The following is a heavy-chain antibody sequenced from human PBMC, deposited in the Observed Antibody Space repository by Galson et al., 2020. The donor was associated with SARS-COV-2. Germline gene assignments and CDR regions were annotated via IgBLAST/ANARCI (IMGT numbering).Heavy chain of an antibody. CDR2: ISHSGST. Sequence: SETLSLTCAVSGGSISSSNWWSWVRQPPGKGLEWIGEISHSGSTNYNPSLKSRVTISVDKSKNQFSLKLSSVTAADTAVYYCARATAATAVWYMDVWGKGTTVTVSS. J-gene: IGHJ6*03. CDR1: GGSISSSNW. D-gene: IGHD2-21*02. CDR3: ARATAATAVWYMDV. V-gene: IGHV4-4*02.